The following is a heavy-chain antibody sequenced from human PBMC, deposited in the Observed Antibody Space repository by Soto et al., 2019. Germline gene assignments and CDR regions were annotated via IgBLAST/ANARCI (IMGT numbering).Heavy chain of an antibody. Sequence: TSETLSISCRVSSASIRSGGYYWSWLRQSPGKGLEWIGHIYCTGRTFYSPSLKSRLTISLDTSKNQFSLDLRSVTAADTAMYYCARIERASIKWGRGTLVTVSS. CDR1: SASIRSGGYY. J-gene: IGHJ4*02. CDR2: IYCTGRT. V-gene: IGHV4-31*03. CDR3: ARIERASIK.